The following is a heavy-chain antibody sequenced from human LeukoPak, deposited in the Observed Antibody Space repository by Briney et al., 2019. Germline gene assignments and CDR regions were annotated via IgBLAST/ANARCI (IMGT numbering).Heavy chain of an antibody. CDR3: ARAPGIWNRGTGYYYYMDV. CDR1: GFTLSDYY. D-gene: IGHD1/OR15-1a*01. Sequence: PGGSLRLSCAPSGFTLSDYYMSWIRHVPGKGLEWESYISIIGSTIYYPASVKYRFTISRDNTKNSLYLKMNSLGAEDTAVYYCARAPGIWNRGTGYYYYMDVWGKGTTVTVSS. J-gene: IGHJ6*03. V-gene: IGHV3-11*01. CDR2: ISIIGSTI.